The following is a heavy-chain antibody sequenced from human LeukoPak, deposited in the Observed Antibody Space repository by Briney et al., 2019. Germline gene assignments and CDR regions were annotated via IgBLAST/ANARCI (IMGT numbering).Heavy chain of an antibody. D-gene: IGHD1-26*01. CDR3: ARSGGGSYSDY. J-gene: IGHJ4*02. Sequence: ASVKVSCKASGYTFTSYGISWVRQAPGQGLEWMGWISAYNGNTNYAQKLQGRVTMTTDTSTSTAYVELRSLRSDDTAVYYCARSGGGSYSDYWGQGTLVTVSS. CDR2: ISAYNGNT. V-gene: IGHV1-18*01. CDR1: GYTFTSYG.